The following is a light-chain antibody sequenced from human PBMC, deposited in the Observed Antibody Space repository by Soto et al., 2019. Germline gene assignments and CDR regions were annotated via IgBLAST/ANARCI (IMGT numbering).Light chain of an antibody. Sequence: QSVLTQPAAVSGSPGQSITISCTGTSSDVGGYNYVSWYREHPGKAPKLMIYDVSNLPSGVSTRFSGSKSGNTASLTISGLQAEDEADYYCSSYTSSSIVVFGGGTKLTVL. CDR1: SSDVGGYNY. CDR3: SSYTSSSIVV. V-gene: IGLV2-14*01. CDR2: DVS. J-gene: IGLJ2*01.